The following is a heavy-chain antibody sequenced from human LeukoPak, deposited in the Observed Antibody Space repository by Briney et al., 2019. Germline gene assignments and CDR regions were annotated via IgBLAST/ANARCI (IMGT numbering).Heavy chain of an antibody. CDR1: GGSISSGDYY. CDR3: ARSSYRTTWDRWFGP. J-gene: IGHJ5*02. V-gene: IGHV4-30-4*01. CDR2: IYYSGST. Sequence: SETLSLTCTVSGGSISSGDYYWSWIRQPPGKGLEWIGYIYYSGSTYYNPSLKSRVTISVDTSKNQFSLKLSSVTAADTAVYYCARSSYRTTWDRWFGPWGQGTLVTVSS. D-gene: IGHD6-13*01.